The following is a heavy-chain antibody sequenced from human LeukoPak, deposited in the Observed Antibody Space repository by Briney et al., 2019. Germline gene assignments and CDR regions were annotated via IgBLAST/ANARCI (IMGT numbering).Heavy chain of an antibody. Sequence: KPSQTLSLTCTVSGGSISSYYWSWIRQPPGRGLEWIGYINYSGSTNYNPSLKSRVTISVDTSKNQFSLKLSSVTAADTAVYYCAREGIVGAPGAFDIWGQGTMVTVSS. CDR2: INYSGST. D-gene: IGHD1-26*01. J-gene: IGHJ3*02. CDR3: AREGIVGAPGAFDI. V-gene: IGHV4-59*01. CDR1: GGSISSYY.